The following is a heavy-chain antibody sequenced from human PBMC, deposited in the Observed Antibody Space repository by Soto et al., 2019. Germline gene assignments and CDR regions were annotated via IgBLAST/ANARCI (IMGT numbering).Heavy chain of an antibody. CDR3: AKSGSISWYTDFDY. J-gene: IGHJ4*02. V-gene: IGHV3-23*01. D-gene: IGHD6-13*01. CDR1: GFIFSDYA. Sequence: GGSLRLSCAASGFIFSDYAMSWVRQASGKGLEWVSAISASADGAYYADSVKGRFTISRDNSKNTLFLQMNSLRAEDTAVYFCAKSGSISWYTDFDYWGQGTLVTVSS. CDR2: ISASADGA.